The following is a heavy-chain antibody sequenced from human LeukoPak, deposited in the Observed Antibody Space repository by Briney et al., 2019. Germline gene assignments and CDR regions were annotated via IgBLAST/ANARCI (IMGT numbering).Heavy chain of an antibody. Sequence: GESLKISCKGSGYGFTSYWIGWVRQMPGKGLEWMGIIYPGDSDTRYSPSFQGQVTISADKSISTAYLQWSSLKASDTAMYYCARRGSNYMNWFDPWGQGTLVTVSS. J-gene: IGHJ5*02. CDR1: GYGFTSYW. V-gene: IGHV5-51*01. CDR3: ARRGSNYMNWFDP. CDR2: IYPGDSDT. D-gene: IGHD4-4*01.